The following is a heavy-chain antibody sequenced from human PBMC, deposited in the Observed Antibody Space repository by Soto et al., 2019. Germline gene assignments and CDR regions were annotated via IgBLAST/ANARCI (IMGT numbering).Heavy chain of an antibody. V-gene: IGHV4-39*01. CDR3: VRHGSGSQYPIDY. Sequence: QLQLQESGPGLVKPSETLSLTCTVSGGSINGSGYYWGWIRQPPGRGLEYIGSIYYTGRTYCSPSVKSRVPISVDPSEIQLSLNLISVTAADTAVYYCVRHGSGSQYPIDYWGQGTVVTVSS. J-gene: IGHJ4*02. D-gene: IGHD3-10*01. CDR1: GGSINGSGYY. CDR2: IYYTGRT.